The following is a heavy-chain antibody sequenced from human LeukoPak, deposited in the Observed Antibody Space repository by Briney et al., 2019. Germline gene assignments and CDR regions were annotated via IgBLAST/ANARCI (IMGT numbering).Heavy chain of an antibody. CDR3: AKDHSGNYPEAFDI. CDR1: GFIFSTYG. J-gene: IGHJ3*02. CDR2: IWYDGSNK. D-gene: IGHD1-26*01. Sequence: GGSLRLSCAASGFIFSTYGMHWVRQTLGKGLEWVAVIWYDGSNKYYADSVKGRFTISRDNSKNTLYLQMDSLRAEDTAVYYCAKDHSGNYPEAFDIWGQGTMVTVSS. V-gene: IGHV3-33*06.